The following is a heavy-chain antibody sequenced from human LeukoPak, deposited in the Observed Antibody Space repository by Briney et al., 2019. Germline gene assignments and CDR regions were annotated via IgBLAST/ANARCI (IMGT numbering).Heavy chain of an antibody. CDR2: ISGSGGST. Sequence: PGGSLRLSCAASGFTFSSYGMSWVRQAPGKGLEWVSAISGSGGSTYYADSVKGRFTISRDNSKNTLYLQMNSLRAEDTAVYYCAKDRIVGATIGSLLYFQHWGQGTLVTVSS. J-gene: IGHJ1*01. CDR3: AKDRIVGATIGSLLYFQH. V-gene: IGHV3-23*01. CDR1: GFTFSSYG. D-gene: IGHD1-26*01.